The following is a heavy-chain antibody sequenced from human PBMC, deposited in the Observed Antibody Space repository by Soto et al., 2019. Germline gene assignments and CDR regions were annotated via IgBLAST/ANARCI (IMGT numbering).Heavy chain of an antibody. V-gene: IGHV3-23*01. CDR2: ISASGGST. Sequence: EVQLLESGGGTVQPGGSLRLSCAASNFTFSTYAMIWVRQAPGKGLEWVSAISASGGSTYNADSVKGRFTISRDNSRNKVFLQLNYLRAEDTASYYCAREDTGSGALDYWGQGTLVTVSS. J-gene: IGHJ4*02. CDR1: NFTFSTYA. CDR3: AREDTGSGALDY. D-gene: IGHD6-19*01.